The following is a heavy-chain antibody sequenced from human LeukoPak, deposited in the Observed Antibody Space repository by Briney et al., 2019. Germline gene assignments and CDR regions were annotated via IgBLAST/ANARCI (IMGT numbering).Heavy chain of an antibody. Sequence: ASVKVSCKASGYTFTSYYMHWVRQAPGQGLEWMGIINPSGGSTSYAQKFQGRVTMTRDTSTSTVYMELSSLRSEDTAVYYCARDPKTREDRVPFDYWGQGTLVTVPS. J-gene: IGHJ4*02. V-gene: IGHV1-46*01. CDR3: ARDPKTREDRVPFDY. CDR1: GYTFTSYY. CDR2: INPSGGST.